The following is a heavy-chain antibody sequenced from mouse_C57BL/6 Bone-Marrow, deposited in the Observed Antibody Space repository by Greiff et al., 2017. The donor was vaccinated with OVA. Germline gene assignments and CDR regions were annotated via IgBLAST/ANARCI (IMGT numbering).Heavy chain of an antibody. CDR2: IRLKSDNYAT. Sequence: EVMLVESGGGLVQPGGSMKLSCVASGFTFSNYWMNWVRQSPEKGLEWVAQIRLKSDNYATHYAESVKGRFTISRDDSKSSVYLQMNNLRDEDTRIYYSTGDRSGLSPHFDYWGQGTTLTVAS. V-gene: IGHV6-3*01. D-gene: IGHD3-2*02. CDR1: GFTFSNYW. CDR3: TGDRSGLSPHFDY. J-gene: IGHJ2*01.